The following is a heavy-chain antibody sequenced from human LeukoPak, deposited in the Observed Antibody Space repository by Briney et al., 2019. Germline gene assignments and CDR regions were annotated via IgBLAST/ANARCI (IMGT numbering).Heavy chain of an antibody. CDR2: IYTSGST. J-gene: IGHJ5*02. CDR3: ARDRYCSSTSCYRGYNWFDP. V-gene: IGHV4-4*07. D-gene: IGHD2-2*02. CDR1: GGSISSYY. Sequence: MSSETLSLTCTVSGGSISSYYWSWIRQPAGKGLEWIGRIYTSGSTNYNPSLKSRVTMSVDTSKNQFSLKLSSVTAADTAVYYCARDRYCSSTSCYRGYNWFDPWGQGTLVTVSS.